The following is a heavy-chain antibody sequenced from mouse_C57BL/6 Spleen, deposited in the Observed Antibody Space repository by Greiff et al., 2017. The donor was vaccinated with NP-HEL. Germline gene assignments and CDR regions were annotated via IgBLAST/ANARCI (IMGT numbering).Heavy chain of an antibody. Sequence: VQLQQSGPELVKPGASVKISCKASGYAFSSSWMNWVKQRPGKGLEWIGRIYPGDGDTNYNGKFKGKATLTADKSSSTAYMQLSSLTSEDSAVYCCARRENYYAWFAYWGQWTLVTVSA. CDR2: IYPGDGDT. CDR3: ARRENYYAWFAY. J-gene: IGHJ3*01. D-gene: IGHD1-1*01. V-gene: IGHV1-82*01. CDR1: GYAFSSSW.